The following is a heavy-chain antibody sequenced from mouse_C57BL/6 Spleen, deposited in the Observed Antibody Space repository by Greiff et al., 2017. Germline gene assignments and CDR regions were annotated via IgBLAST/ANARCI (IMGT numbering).Heavy chain of an antibody. D-gene: IGHD2-5*01. J-gene: IGHJ2*01. CDR2: INPSTGGT. V-gene: IGHV1-42*01. CDR1: GYSFTGYY. Sequence: EVQRVESGPELVKPGASVKISCKASGYSFTGYYMNWVKQSPEKSLEWIGEINPSTGGTTYNQKFKAKATLTVDKSSSTAYMQLKSLTSEDSAVYYCARRRSNYYFDYWGQGTTLTVSS. CDR3: ARRRSNYYFDY.